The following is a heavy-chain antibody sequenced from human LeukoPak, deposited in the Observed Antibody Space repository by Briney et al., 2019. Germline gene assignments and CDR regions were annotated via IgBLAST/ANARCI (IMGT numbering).Heavy chain of an antibody. V-gene: IGHV3-21*01. Sequence: GGALRLSCAASGFTFSSYSMNWVRQAPGKGLEGVSSISSRSSYIYYADSVKGRFTISRDNSKNTLYLQMNSLRAEDTAVYYCAKDYSSSWYVYYYYYYMDVWGKGTTVTISS. CDR3: AKDYSSSWYVYYYYYYMDV. CDR1: GFTFSSYS. D-gene: IGHD6-13*01. CDR2: ISSRSSYI. J-gene: IGHJ6*03.